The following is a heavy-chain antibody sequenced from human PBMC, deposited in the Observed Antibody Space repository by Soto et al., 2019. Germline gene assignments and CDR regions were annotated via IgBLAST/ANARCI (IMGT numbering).Heavy chain of an antibody. CDR2: IYYSGST. V-gene: IGHV4-39*01. Sequence: QLQLQESGPGLVKPSETLSLTCTVSGGSITSSSYYWGWIRQPPGKGLEWIGSIYYSGSTYYNPSLKSRVTISVDTSKNQFSLKLSSVTAADTAVYYCARSGWGRYYYYYGMDVWGQGTTVNVSS. J-gene: IGHJ6*02. D-gene: IGHD3-16*01. CDR3: ARSGWGRYYYYYGMDV. CDR1: GGSITSSSYY.